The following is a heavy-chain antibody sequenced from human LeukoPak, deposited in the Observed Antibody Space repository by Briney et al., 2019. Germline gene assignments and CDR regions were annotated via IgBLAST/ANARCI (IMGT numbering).Heavy chain of an antibody. CDR2: ISGSGGST. J-gene: IGHJ3*02. Sequence: SGGSLRLSCAASGFTFSSYAMSWVRQAPGKGLEWVSAISGSGGSTYYADSVKGRFTISRDNSKNTQYLQVNSLRAEDTAVYYCAKDFIGYCSSTSCYWHAFDIWGQGTMVTVSS. D-gene: IGHD2-2*01. CDR3: AKDFIGYCSSTSCYWHAFDI. CDR1: GFTFSSYA. V-gene: IGHV3-23*01.